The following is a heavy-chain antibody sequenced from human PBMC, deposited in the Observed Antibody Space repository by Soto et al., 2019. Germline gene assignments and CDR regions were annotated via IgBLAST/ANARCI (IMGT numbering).Heavy chain of an antibody. Sequence: ESGGGVVQPGRSLRLSCAASGFTFSSYGMHWVRQAPGKGLEWVAVISYDGSNKYYADSVKGRFTISRDNSKNTLYLQMNSLRAEDTAVYYCAIGYSSGWYGFDYWGQGTLVTVSS. D-gene: IGHD6-19*01. CDR1: GFTFSSYG. CDR2: ISYDGSNK. V-gene: IGHV3-30*03. J-gene: IGHJ4*02. CDR3: AIGYSSGWYGFDY.